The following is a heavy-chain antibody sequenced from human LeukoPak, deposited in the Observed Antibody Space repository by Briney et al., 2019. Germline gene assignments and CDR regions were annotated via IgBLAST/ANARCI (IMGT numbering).Heavy chain of an antibody. J-gene: IGHJ6*04. D-gene: IGHD5-18*01. CDR2: IWYDGSNK. V-gene: IGHV3-33*03. Sequence: PGRSLRLSCAASGFTFSSYGMHWVRQAPGKGLEWVAVIWYDGSNKYYADSVKGRFTISRDNAKNSLYLQMNSLRAEDTAVYYCASLPRIQLWLLRMDVWGKGTTVTVSS. CDR1: GFTFSSYG. CDR3: ASLPRIQLWLLRMDV.